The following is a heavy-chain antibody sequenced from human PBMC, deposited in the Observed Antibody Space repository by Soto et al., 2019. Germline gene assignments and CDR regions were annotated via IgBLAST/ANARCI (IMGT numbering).Heavy chain of an antibody. CDR2: IYHSGST. V-gene: IGHV4-4*02. J-gene: IGHJ4*02. Sequence: PSETLSLTCAVSGGSISSSNWWSWVRQPPGKGLEWIGEIYHSGSTNYNPSLKSRVTISVDTSKNQFSLKLSSVTAADTAVYYCHYYDSSGYYVYWGQGTLVTVSS. CDR1: GGSISSSNW. D-gene: IGHD3-22*01. CDR3: HYYDSSGYYVY.